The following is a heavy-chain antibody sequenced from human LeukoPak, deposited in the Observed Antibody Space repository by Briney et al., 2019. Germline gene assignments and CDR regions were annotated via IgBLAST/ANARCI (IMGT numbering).Heavy chain of an antibody. V-gene: IGHV3-74*01. J-gene: IGHJ3*02. CDR3: AREICGGYSSSWCPGAFDI. D-gene: IGHD6-13*01. Sequence: GGSLRLSCAASGLTFSSYWMHWVRQAPGKGLVWVSRINSDGSSTSYADSVKGRFTISRDNAKNTLYLQMNSLRAEDTAVYYCAREICGGYSSSWCPGAFDIWGQGTMVTASS. CDR1: GLTFSSYW. CDR2: INSDGSST.